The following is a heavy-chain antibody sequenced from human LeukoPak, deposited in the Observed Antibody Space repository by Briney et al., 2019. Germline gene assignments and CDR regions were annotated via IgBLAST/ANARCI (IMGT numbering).Heavy chain of an antibody. Sequence: PGGSLRLSCAASGLTFSTYVMSWARQAPGKGLEWVSAISGSGGSTYYADSVKGRSAISRDNSKNTLYRLEYNLGAYETAVYYCAKGNWRYFDYWGQGTLVTVSS. D-gene: IGHD1-1*01. V-gene: IGHV3-23*01. J-gene: IGHJ4*02. CDR3: AKGNWRYFDY. CDR2: ISGSGGST. CDR1: GLTFSTYV.